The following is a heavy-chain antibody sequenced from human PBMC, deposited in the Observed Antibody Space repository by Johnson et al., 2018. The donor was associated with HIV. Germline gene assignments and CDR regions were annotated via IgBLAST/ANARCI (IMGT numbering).Heavy chain of an antibody. V-gene: IGHV3-74*02. D-gene: IGHD6-13*01. CDR3: VRRPFGAAPGTDTFDI. CDR1: GFTLSTYW. J-gene: IGHJ3*02. Sequence: VQLVESWGGLVQPGGSLRLSCAASGFTLSTYWMHWVRQPPGKGLVWVSRINTDGSAPTSADSVRGRFTISRDNAKNTLYLQMNSLRAEDTAVYYCVRRPFGAAPGTDTFDIWGQGTMVTVSS. CDR2: INTDGSAP.